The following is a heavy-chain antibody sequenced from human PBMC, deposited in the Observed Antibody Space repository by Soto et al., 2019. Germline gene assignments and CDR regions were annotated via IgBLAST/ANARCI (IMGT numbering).Heavy chain of an antibody. D-gene: IGHD3-22*01. V-gene: IGHV4-31*03. Sequence: SETLSLTCTVSGGSISSGGYYWSWIRQHPGKGLEWIGYIYYSGSTYYNPSLKSRVTISVDTSKNQFSLKLSSVTAADTAVYYCARETYYYDSSGPKYDWFDPWGQGTLVTVSS. CDR3: ARETYYYDSSGPKYDWFDP. J-gene: IGHJ5*02. CDR2: IYYSGST. CDR1: GGSISSGGYY.